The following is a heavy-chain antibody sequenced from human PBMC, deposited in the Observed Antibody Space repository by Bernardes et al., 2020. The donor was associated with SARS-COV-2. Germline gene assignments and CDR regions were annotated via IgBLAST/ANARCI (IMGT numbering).Heavy chain of an antibody. CDR1: GFTFSSYS. CDR3: ARGPSGGYGRFEY. J-gene: IGHJ4*02. CDR2: INSDESTT. Sequence: GGSLRLSCAASGFTFSSYSMNWVRQAPGKGLVWVSRINSDESTTTYADSVKGRFTTSRDNAKNTLYLQMNSLRAEDTAVYYCARGPSGGYGRFEYWGQGTLVTGSS. D-gene: IGHD5-12*01. V-gene: IGHV3-74*01.